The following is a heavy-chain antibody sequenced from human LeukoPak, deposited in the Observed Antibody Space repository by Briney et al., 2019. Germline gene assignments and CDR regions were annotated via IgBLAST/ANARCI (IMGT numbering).Heavy chain of an antibody. V-gene: IGHV4-31*03. CDR3: ARGVEAYYGDFHDY. CDR1: GGSISSGGYS. J-gene: IGHJ4*02. Sequence: SQTLSLTCTVSGGSISSGGYSWSWIRQHPGKGLECIGYIYYSGSTYYNPSLKSRVTISVDTSKNQFSLKLSSVTAADTAVYYCARGVEAYYGDFHDYWGQGTLVTVSS. D-gene: IGHD4-17*01. CDR2: IYYSGST.